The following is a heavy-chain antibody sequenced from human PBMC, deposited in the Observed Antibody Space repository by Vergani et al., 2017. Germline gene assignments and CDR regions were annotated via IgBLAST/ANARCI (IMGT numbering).Heavy chain of an antibody. Sequence: QVQLQESGPGLVKPSQTLSLTCTVSGGSISSGSYYWSWIRQPAGKGLEWIGRIYTSGSTNYNPSLKSRVTISVDTSKNQFSLKLSSVTAADTAVYYCARSEYQLLYGYYYGMDVWGQGTTVTVSS. CDR1: GGSISSGSYY. CDR2: IYTSGST. V-gene: IGHV4-61*02. D-gene: IGHD2-2*02. CDR3: ARSEYQLLYGYYYGMDV. J-gene: IGHJ6*02.